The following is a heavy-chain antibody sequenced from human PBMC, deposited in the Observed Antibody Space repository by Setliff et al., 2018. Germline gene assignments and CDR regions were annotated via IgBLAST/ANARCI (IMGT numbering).Heavy chain of an antibody. CDR1: GFTFSSYW. Sequence: GGSLRLSCAASGFTFSSYWMSWVRQAPGKGLEWVANIKEDGSEKYYVDSVKGRFTISRDISKNTVYLQMNSLRVEDTAVYFCAKVYRDYGNSVDAFDVWGQGTMVTVSS. CDR2: IKEDGSEK. V-gene: IGHV3-7*03. CDR3: AKVYRDYGNSVDAFDV. J-gene: IGHJ3*01. D-gene: IGHD4-17*01.